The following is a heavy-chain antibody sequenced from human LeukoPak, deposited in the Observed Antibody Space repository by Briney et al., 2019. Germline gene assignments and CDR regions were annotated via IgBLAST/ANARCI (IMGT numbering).Heavy chain of an antibody. Sequence: GGSLRLSCAASGFTFSSYAMHWVRQAPGKGLEWVAVISYDGSNKYYADSVKGRFTISRDNSKNTLYLQMNSLRAEDTAVYYCARDPYRRYCSSTSCYGWFDPWGQGTLVTVSS. J-gene: IGHJ5*02. CDR2: ISYDGSNK. D-gene: IGHD2-2*01. V-gene: IGHV3-30*04. CDR3: ARDPYRRYCSSTSCYGWFDP. CDR1: GFTFSSYA.